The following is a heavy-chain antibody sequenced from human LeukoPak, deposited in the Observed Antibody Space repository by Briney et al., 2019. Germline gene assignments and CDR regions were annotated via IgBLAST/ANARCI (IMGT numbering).Heavy chain of an antibody. Sequence: PGGSLRLSCAASGFTVSSNYMSWVRQAPGKGLEWVSSISSSRIYIYYADSVKGRFTISRDNAKNSLYLQMNTLRAEDTAVYYCARAPTYYYDSSGPILLAHYYMDVWGKGTTVTVSS. CDR2: ISSSRIYI. CDR3: ARAPTYYYDSSGPILLAHYYMDV. V-gene: IGHV3-21*01. D-gene: IGHD3-22*01. CDR1: GFTVSSNY. J-gene: IGHJ6*03.